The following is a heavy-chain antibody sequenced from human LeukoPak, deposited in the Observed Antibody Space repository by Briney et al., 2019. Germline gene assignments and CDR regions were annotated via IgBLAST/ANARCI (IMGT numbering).Heavy chain of an antibody. CDR3: VSVGAPMDYYYYYLHG. CDR2: ISSSSGTI. Sequence: PGGSLRLSCAASGFTFSSYSMNWVRQAPGKGLEWVSYISSSSGTIYYADSVKGRFTISRDKAKNSLYLQMHSLRDEYTAVHYCVSVGAPMDYYYYYLHGRGKETTLSVSS. V-gene: IGHV3-48*02. J-gene: IGHJ6*03. CDR1: GFTFSSYS. D-gene: IGHD2-8*01.